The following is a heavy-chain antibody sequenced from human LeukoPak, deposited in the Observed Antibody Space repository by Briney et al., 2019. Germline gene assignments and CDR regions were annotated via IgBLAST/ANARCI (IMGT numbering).Heavy chain of an antibody. J-gene: IGHJ5*02. Sequence: SETLSLTCAVDGRSFGGYYWSWIRHPAGEGLEWIGEINHSGSTNYNPSLKSRVTISVDTSKNQFSLKLSSVTAADTAVYYCARDYGDYRLPFDPWGQGTLVTVSS. CDR1: GRSFGGYY. CDR3: ARDYGDYRLPFDP. D-gene: IGHD4-17*01. V-gene: IGHV4-34*01. CDR2: INHSGST.